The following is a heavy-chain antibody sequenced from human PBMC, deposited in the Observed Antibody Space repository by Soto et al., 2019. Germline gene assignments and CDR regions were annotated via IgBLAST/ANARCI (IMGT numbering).Heavy chain of an antibody. CDR3: VRDGKNEAEDVYYYYYYYMDV. J-gene: IGHJ6*03. V-gene: IGHV3-48*01. CDR1: GFTFSRFS. D-gene: IGHD1-26*01. Sequence: GGSLRLSCAASGFTFSRFSMNWVRQAPGKGLEWVSYISSSSTTIYYADSVKGRFTISRDNAKNSLYLQMNSLRAEDTGAYYCVRDGKNEAEDVYYYYYYYMDVWGKGTTVTVSS. CDR2: ISSSSTTI.